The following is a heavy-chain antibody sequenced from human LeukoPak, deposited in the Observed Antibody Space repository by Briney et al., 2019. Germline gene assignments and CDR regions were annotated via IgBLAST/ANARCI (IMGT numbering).Heavy chain of an antibody. J-gene: IGHJ1*01. CDR1: GFTFSDYY. CDR2: ISRSSSDT. D-gene: IGHD4-17*01. V-gene: IGHV3-11*05. Sequence: GGSLRLSCAASGFTFSDYYMSWIRQAPGKGLEWVSYISRSSSDTNYADSVKGRFTISRDNAKNSLYLQMNSLRAEDTAVYYCARGLTTVTSLASHWGQGTLVTVPS. CDR3: ARGLTTVTSLASH.